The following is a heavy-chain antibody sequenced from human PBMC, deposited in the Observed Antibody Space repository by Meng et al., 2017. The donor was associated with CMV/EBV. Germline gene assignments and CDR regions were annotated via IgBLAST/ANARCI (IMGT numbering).Heavy chain of an antibody. CDR3: TREYELGYCSSTSCPYFDY. J-gene: IGHJ4*02. CDR1: GFTFGDYP. Sequence: GGSLRLSCTASGFTFGDYPMTWVRQAPGKGLEWVGFIRSKAYGGTTEYAASVKGRFTIPRDDSKSSAYLQMNSLKTEDTAVYYCTREYELGYCSSTSCPYFDYWGQGTLVTVSS. V-gene: IGHV3-49*04. CDR2: IRSKAYGGTT. D-gene: IGHD2-2*01.